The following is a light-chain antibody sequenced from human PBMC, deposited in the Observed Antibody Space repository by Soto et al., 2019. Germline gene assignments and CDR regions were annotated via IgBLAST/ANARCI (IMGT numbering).Light chain of an antibody. Sequence: QSALTQSASVSGSPGQSITISCTGTSSDVGGYNFVSWYQQHPGKPPKLMIYDVSNRPSGVSNRFSGSKSGNTASLTISGLQAEDEADYYCNSYTSSSTRVFGTGTKLTVL. CDR2: DVS. V-gene: IGLV2-14*01. J-gene: IGLJ1*01. CDR1: SSDVGGYNF. CDR3: NSYTSSSTRV.